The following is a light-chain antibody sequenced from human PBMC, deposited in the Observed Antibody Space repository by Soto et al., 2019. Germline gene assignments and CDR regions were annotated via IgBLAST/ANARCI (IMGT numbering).Light chain of an antibody. CDR2: DVS. CDR1: QAINKF. Sequence: DIQMTQSPSSLSASVGDTVTITCQASQAINKFLNWYQQKPGKAPNLLIYDVSNLETGVPSRFSGRGSETHFTLTINSLQPEDVATYYCQQYDNYDVTFGQGTRLDIK. CDR3: QQYDNYDVT. J-gene: IGKJ5*01. V-gene: IGKV1-33*01.